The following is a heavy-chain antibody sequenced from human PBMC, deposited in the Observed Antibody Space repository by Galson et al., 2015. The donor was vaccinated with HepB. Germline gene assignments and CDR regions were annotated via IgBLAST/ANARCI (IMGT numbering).Heavy chain of an antibody. D-gene: IGHD3-22*01. CDR3: ARRNHRYESSGYDAFDI. J-gene: IGHJ3*02. Sequence: QSGAEVKKPGESLKISCKGSGYSFTSYWIGWVRQMPGKGLEWMAIIYPADSDARYSPSFQGQVSISADKSISTAYLQWISLKASDTAMYYCARRNHRYESSGYDAFDIRGQGTLVTVSS. CDR2: IYPADSDA. CDR1: GYSFTSYW. V-gene: IGHV5-51*03.